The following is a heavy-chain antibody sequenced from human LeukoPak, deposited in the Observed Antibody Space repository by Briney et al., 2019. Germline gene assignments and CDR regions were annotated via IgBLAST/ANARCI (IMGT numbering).Heavy chain of an antibody. Sequence: GASVKVSCKASGYTFTGYYMHWVRQAPGQGLEWMGWINPNSGGTNYAQKFQGWVTMTRDTSISTAYMELSRLRSDDTAVYYGARSTAYYDILTGYYQIPYYFDYWGQGTLVTVSS. CDR3: ARSTAYYDILTGYYQIPYYFDY. V-gene: IGHV1-2*04. CDR2: INPNSGGT. D-gene: IGHD3-9*01. CDR1: GYTFTGYY. J-gene: IGHJ4*02.